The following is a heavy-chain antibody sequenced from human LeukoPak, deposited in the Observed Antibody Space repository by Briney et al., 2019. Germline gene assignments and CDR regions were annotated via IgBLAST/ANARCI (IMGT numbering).Heavy chain of an antibody. CDR3: AKVGRAITMIVVVNDAFDV. CDR1: GFTFSSYA. V-gene: IGHV3-23*01. J-gene: IGHJ3*01. D-gene: IGHD3-22*01. CDR2: IRGGGGST. Sequence: GGSLRLSCAASGFTFSSYAMTWVGKAPGKGLEWASAIRGGGGSTYYADSVKGRFTISRDNSKNTLYLQMNSLRAEDTAVYYCAKVGRAITMIVVVNDAFDVWGQGTMVTVSS.